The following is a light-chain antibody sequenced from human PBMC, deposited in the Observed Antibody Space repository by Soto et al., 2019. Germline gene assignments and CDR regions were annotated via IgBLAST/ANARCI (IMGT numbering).Light chain of an antibody. V-gene: IGKV3-15*01. CDR3: QQYNNWPPAWT. J-gene: IGKJ1*01. Sequence: EIVMTQSPATLSVSPGERAILSCRASQSISSSLAWYQQKPGQAPRLLIYGASTRATGIPARFSGSGSGTEFTLTISSLQSEDFAVYYCQQYNNWPPAWTFGQGTKVDIK. CDR1: QSISSS. CDR2: GAS.